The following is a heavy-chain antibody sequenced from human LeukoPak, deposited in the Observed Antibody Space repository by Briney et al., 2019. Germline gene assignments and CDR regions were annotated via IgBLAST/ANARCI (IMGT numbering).Heavy chain of an antibody. V-gene: IGHV4-4*02. J-gene: IGHJ4*02. CDR2: IYHSGST. CDR1: GGSISSSNW. CDR3: ARQGGDIVVVPAAKDLYYFDY. D-gene: IGHD2-2*01. Sequence: SGTLSLTRAVSGGSISSSNWWSWVRQHPGKGLEWIGEIYHSGSTNYNPSLKSRVTISVDNAKKKFSLKLSSVAAADTDVYYCARQGGDIVVVPAAKDLYYFDYWGRGTLVTVSS.